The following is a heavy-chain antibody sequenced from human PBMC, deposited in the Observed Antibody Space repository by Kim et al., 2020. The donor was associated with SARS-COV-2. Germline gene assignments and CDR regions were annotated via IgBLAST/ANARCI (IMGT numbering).Heavy chain of an antibody. D-gene: IGHD3-16*01. CDR2: ISSRGGTS. V-gene: IGHV3-23*01. CDR1: GFTFNSSS. CDR3: AKRGGGGGRGGAFDY. Sequence: GGSLRLSCVASGFTFNSSSMGWVRQAPGKGLEWVSSISSRGGTSYYADSVKGRFTISRDISRSTLLLQMNSLRAEDTAVYFCAKRGGGGGRGGAFDYWG. J-gene: IGHJ4*01.